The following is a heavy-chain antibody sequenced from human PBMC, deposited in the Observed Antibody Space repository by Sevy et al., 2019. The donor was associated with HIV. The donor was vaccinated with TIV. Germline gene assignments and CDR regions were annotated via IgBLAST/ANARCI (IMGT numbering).Heavy chain of an antibody. D-gene: IGHD3-3*01. V-gene: IGHV3-30-3*01. CDR3: ARKYSDGDKYDFLSGYYHSYYYGMDV. CDR1: GFTITGKA. CDR2: ISYDGNNK. J-gene: IGHJ6*02. Sequence: GGSLRLSCAASGFTITGKAVHWVRQAPGKGLEWVAVISYDGNNKNYADSVKGRFNISRDKSKNVVYLELNSLRAEDTAVYYCARKYSDGDKYDFLSGYYHSYYYGMDVWGQGTTVTVSS.